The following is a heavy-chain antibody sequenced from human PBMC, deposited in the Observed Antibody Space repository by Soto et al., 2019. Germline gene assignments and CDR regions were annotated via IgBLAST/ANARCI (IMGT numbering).Heavy chain of an antibody. CDR1: GGSISSYY. CDR3: AREANCSGGSCYYFDY. Sequence: SETLSLTCTVSGGSISSYYWNWIRQPPGKGLEWIGYIYYSGSTNYNPSLKSRVTISVDMSKNQFSLKLSSVTAADTAVYYCAREANCSGGSCYYFDYWGQGSLVTAPQ. V-gene: IGHV4-59*01. J-gene: IGHJ4*02. CDR2: IYYSGST. D-gene: IGHD2-15*01.